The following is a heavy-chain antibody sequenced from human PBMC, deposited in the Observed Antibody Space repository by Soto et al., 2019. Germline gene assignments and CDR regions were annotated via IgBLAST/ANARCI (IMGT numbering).Heavy chain of an antibody. CDR1: GYTFTSND. V-gene: IGHV1-8*01. CDR3: AREYSSSTWLDP. CDR2: MNPNSGNT. D-gene: IGHD6-6*01. Sequence: QVQLVQSGAEVKKPGASVKVSCKASGYTFTSNDINGVRQATGQGLEWMGWMNPNSGNTGYAQKFQGRVTMTRNTSISTAYMELSSLRSEDTAVYYCAREYSSSTWLDPWGQGTLVTVSS. J-gene: IGHJ5*02.